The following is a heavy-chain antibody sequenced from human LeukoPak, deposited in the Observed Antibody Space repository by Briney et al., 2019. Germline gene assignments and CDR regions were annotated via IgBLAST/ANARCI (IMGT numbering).Heavy chain of an antibody. CDR2: IYPGDSDT. V-gene: IGHV5-51*01. D-gene: IGHD3-10*01. Sequence: GESLKISCKGSGDSITSYWIAWVRQMPGKGLEWMGIIYPGDSDTRYSPSFRGQVTISADKFINTAYLQWRSLKASDTAMYYCARALYGSGTYWSDPWGQGTLVTVSS. CDR1: GDSITSYW. CDR3: ARALYGSGTYWSDP. J-gene: IGHJ5*02.